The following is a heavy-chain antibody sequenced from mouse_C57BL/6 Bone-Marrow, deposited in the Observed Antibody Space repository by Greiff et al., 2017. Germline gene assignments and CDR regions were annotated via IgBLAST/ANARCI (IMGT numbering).Heavy chain of an antibody. Sequence: QVQLQQSGPELVKPGASVKISCKASGYAFSSSWMNWVKQRPGKGLEWIGRIYPGDGDTNYNGKFKGKATLTAYKSSSTAYMQLSSLTSEDSAVYCCARSRPYGYPFAYWGQGTLVTVSA. D-gene: IGHD2-2*01. CDR3: ARSRPYGYPFAY. CDR2: IYPGDGDT. J-gene: IGHJ3*01. V-gene: IGHV1-82*01. CDR1: GYAFSSSW.